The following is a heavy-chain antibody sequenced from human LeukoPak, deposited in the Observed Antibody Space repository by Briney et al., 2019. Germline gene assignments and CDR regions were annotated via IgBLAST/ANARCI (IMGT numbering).Heavy chain of an antibody. CDR1: GGSISSSSYY. J-gene: IGHJ6*02. Sequence: SETLSLTCTVSGGSISSSSYYWGWIRQPPGKGLEWIGSIYYSGTTYYSPSLKSRVTISVDTSKNHFSLKLSSVTAADTAVYYCARIFGGHYRYGMDVWGQGTTVSVSS. CDR2: IYYSGTT. CDR3: ARIFGGHYRYGMDV. V-gene: IGHV4-39*02. D-gene: IGHD3-10*01.